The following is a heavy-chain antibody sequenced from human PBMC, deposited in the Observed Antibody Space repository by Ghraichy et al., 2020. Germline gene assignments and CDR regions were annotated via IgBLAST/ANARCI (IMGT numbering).Heavy chain of an antibody. CDR3: AKHIESPPGGMDV. CDR1: GFTFSNSA. CDR2: ISGSGSST. J-gene: IGHJ6*02. Sequence: GGSLRLSCAASGFTFSNSAVSWVRQAPGKGLEWVSSISGSGSSTNYADSVKGRFTISRDNFKSTLYLQMSSLRDDDTAVYYCAKHIESPPGGMDVWGQGTTVTVSS. V-gene: IGHV3-23*01.